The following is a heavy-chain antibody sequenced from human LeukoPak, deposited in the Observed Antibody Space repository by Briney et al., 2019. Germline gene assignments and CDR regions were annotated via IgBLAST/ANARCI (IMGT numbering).Heavy chain of an antibody. CDR3: ARKDPGYSGYSDFDY. J-gene: IGHJ4*02. D-gene: IGHD5-12*01. CDR1: GYSISSGYY. V-gene: IGHV4-38-2*02. CDR2: IYHSGST. Sequence: SETLSLTCSVSGYSISSGYYWGWIRQPPGMGLEWIGNIYHSGSTYYNPSLKSRVTISLDTPKNQFSLKLSSVTAADTAVYYCARKDPGYSGYSDFDYWGQGTLVTVSS.